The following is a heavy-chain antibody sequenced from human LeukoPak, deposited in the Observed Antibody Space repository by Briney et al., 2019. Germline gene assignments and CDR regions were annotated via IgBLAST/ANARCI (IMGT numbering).Heavy chain of an antibody. D-gene: IGHD5-12*01. CDR1: GASISSGGYY. Sequence: PSQTLSLICTVSGASISSGGYYWSWIRQHPGKGPEWIGNIHYSGGTYGNPSLKSRSTMSVDTSKNQFSLRLTSVTAADTAVYYCARDQGGYGSFDNWGQGTLVTVSS. CDR2: IHYSGGT. V-gene: IGHV4-31*03. CDR3: ARDQGGYGSFDN. J-gene: IGHJ4*02.